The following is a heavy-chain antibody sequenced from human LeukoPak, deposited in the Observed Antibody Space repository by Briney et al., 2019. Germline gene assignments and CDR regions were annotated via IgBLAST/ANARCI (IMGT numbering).Heavy chain of an antibody. D-gene: IGHD6-13*01. CDR3: ARDTDYSSSWYGYFDY. CDR1: GGSFSGYY. V-gene: IGHV4-34*01. J-gene: IGHJ4*02. Sequence: SETLSLTCAVYGGSFSGYYWSWIRQPPGKGLEWIGEINHSGNTNYNPSLKSRVTISVDTSKNQFSLKPSSVTAADTAVYYCARDTDYSSSWYGYFDYWAREPWSPSPQ. CDR2: INHSGNT.